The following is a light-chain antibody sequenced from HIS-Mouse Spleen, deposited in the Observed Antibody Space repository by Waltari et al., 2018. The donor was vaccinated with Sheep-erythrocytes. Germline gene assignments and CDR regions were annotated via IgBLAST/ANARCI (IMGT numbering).Light chain of an antibody. V-gene: IGKV3-11*01. J-gene: IGKJ2*01. Sequence: IVLTQSPVTLSLSPGERDTLSCRASQSVSSYLAWYQQKPGQAPRLLIYDASNRATGIPARFSGSGSGTDFTLTISSLEPEDFAVYYCQQRSNWYTFGQGTKLEIK. CDR1: QSVSSY. CDR2: DAS. CDR3: QQRSNWYT.